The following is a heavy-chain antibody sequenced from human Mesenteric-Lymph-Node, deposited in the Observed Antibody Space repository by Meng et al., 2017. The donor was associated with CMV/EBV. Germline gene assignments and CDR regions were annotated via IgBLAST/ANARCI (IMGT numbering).Heavy chain of an antibody. Sequence: GESLKISCAASGFTFSSYSMNWVRQAPGKGLEWVSYMSRSGSAIYYADSVKGRFTISRDNAKNSLYLQMNSLRAEDTAVYYCATMYSVTWFYFDYWGQGTLVTVSS. D-gene: IGHD6-13*01. J-gene: IGHJ4*02. CDR1: GFTFSSYS. V-gene: IGHV3-48*04. CDR2: MSRSGSAI. CDR3: ATMYSVTWFYFDY.